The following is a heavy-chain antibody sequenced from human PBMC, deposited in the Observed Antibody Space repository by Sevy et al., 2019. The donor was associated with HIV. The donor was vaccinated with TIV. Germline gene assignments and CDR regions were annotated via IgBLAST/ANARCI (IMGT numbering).Heavy chain of an antibody. V-gene: IGHV3-7*01. J-gene: IGHJ4*02. CDR3: AKIGKRGWDFDS. CDR1: GFRFSNFW. Sequence: GGSLRLSCAASGFRFSNFWMSWVRQAPGKGLEWVANINEDGAVKYYADSVKGRFFISRDTANDSLYVQMFSLRAEDTAVYYCAKIGKRGWDFDSWGQGTRVTVSS. D-gene: IGHD6-19*01. CDR2: INEDGAVK.